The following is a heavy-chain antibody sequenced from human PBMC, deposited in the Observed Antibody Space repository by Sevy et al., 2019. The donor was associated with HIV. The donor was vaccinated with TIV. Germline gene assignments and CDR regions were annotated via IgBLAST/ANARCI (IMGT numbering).Heavy chain of an antibody. J-gene: IGHJ3*02. Sequence: GGSLRLSCAASGFTVSSNYMSWVRQAPGKGLEWVSVIYSGGSTYYADSVKGRFAMSRDNSKNTLYLQMNSLRAEDTAVYYCARGMATTKDAFDIWGQGTMVTLSS. CDR2: IYSGGST. D-gene: IGHD1-1*01. CDR1: GFTVSSNY. V-gene: IGHV3-53*01. CDR3: ARGMATTKDAFDI.